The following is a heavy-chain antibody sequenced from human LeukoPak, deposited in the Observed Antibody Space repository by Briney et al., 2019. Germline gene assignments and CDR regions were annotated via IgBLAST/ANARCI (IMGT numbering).Heavy chain of an antibody. CDR2: INTDGSST. CDR3: SRLRGYSYGYADS. V-gene: IGHV3-74*01. J-gene: IGHJ4*02. Sequence: GGSLRLSCAASGFTFSSYWMHWVRQAPGKGLVWVSRINTDGSSTSYADSVKGRFTISRDNAKNTLYLQMNSLRAEDTAVYYCSRLRGYSYGYADSWGQGTLVTVSS. D-gene: IGHD5-18*01. CDR1: GFTFSSYW.